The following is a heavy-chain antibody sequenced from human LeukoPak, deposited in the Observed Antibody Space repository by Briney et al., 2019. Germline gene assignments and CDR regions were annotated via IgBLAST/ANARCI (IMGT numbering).Heavy chain of an antibody. Sequence: SETLSLTCTVSGASISSGGYFWGWIRQHPWKGLEWMGYFFYSGSTKYHPSLKSRVTISVDTSKNQFSLKLSSVTAADTAVYYCARDGITGTPEFDYWGQGILVTVSS. CDR1: GASISSGGYF. D-gene: IGHD1-20*01. V-gene: IGHV4-61*08. J-gene: IGHJ4*02. CDR3: ARDGITGTPEFDY. CDR2: FFYSGST.